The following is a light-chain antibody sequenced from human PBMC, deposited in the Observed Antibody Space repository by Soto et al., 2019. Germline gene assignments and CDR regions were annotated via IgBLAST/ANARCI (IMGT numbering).Light chain of an antibody. J-gene: IGKJ5*01. CDR1: QSVSSSY. V-gene: IGKV3-20*01. CDR2: DAS. CDR3: QQLDSYPIT. Sequence: EIVLTQSPGTLSLSPGERATLSCRASQSVSSSYLAWYQQKPGQAPRLLIYDASNRATGIPARFSGSGSGTDFTLTISSLEPEDFATYYCQQLDSYPITFGQGTRLEIK.